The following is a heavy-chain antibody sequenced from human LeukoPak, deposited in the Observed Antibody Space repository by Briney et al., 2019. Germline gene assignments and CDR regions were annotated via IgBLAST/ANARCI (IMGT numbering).Heavy chain of an antibody. J-gene: IGHJ4*02. V-gene: IGHV4-30-4*07. CDR3: ARVARSEQWLPTQFDY. D-gene: IGHD6-19*01. CDR2: IYYSGST. CDR1: GGSISSGDYS. Sequence: PSQTLSLTCAVSGGSISSGDYSWSWIRQPPGKGLEWIGYIYYSGSTNYNPSLKSRVTISVDTSKNQFSLKLSSVTAADTAVYYCARVARSEQWLPTQFDYWGQGTLVTVSS.